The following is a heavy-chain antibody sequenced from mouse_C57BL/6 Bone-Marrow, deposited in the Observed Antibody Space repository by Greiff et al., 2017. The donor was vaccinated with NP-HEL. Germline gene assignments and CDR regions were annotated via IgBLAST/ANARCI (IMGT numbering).Heavy chain of an antibody. Sequence: VKLMESGAELARPGASVKLSCKASGYTFTSYGISWVKQRTGQGLEWIGEIYPRSGNTYYNEKFKGKATLTADKSSSTAYMELRSLTSEDSAVYFCARWELGAWFAYWGQGTLVTVSA. D-gene: IGHD4-1*01. J-gene: IGHJ3*01. V-gene: IGHV1-81*01. CDR3: ARWELGAWFAY. CDR2: IYPRSGNT. CDR1: GYTFTSYG.